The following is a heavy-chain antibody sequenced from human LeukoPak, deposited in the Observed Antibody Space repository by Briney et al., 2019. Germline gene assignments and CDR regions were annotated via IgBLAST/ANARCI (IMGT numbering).Heavy chain of an antibody. V-gene: IGHV4-39*07. J-gene: IGHJ6*03. CDR3: ARGGVIDRYYYYYYMDV. CDR2: IYYSGST. CDR1: GFTFSSYT. Sequence: ESLRLSCAASGFTFSSYTMSWVRQPPGKGLEWIGSIYYSGSTYYNPSLKSRVTISVDTSKNQFSLKLSSVTAADTAVYYCARGGVIDRYYYYYYMDVWGKGTTVTVSS. D-gene: IGHD3-3*01.